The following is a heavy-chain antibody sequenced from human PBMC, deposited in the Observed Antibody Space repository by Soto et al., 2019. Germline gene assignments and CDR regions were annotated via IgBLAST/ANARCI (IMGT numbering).Heavy chain of an antibody. Sequence: GGSLRVSCPASGLTFSNYEMNWVRQAPGKGLEWVSYIVRGGTTTYYADSLKGRFTISRDDAKNSLYLQMNSLRAEDTAVYYCATRSGGGVAFDFWGQGTMVTVSS. V-gene: IGHV3-48*03. D-gene: IGHD3-10*01. CDR2: IVRGGTTT. J-gene: IGHJ3*01. CDR3: ATRSGGGVAFDF. CDR1: GLTFSNYE.